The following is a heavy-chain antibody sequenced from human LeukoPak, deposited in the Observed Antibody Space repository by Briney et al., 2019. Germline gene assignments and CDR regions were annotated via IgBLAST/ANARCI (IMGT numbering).Heavy chain of an antibody. CDR3: ARVGGFGELLFYWFDP. CDR2: IIPIFGTA. Sequence: ASVKVSCKASGGTFSSYAISWVRQAPGQGLEWMGGIIPIFGTANYAQKFQGRVTITADKSTSTAYMELSSLRSEDTAVYYCARVGGFGELLFYWFDPWGQGTLVTVSS. D-gene: IGHD3-10*01. V-gene: IGHV1-69*06. CDR1: GGTFSSYA. J-gene: IGHJ5*02.